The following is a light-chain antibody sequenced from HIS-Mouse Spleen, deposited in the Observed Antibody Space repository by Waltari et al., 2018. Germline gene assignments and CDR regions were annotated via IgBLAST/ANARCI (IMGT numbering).Light chain of an antibody. Sequence: DIVMTQSPDSLAVSLGERATINCKSSPSVLYSSNNKNYLAWYQQKPGQPPKLLIYWASTRESGVPDRFSGSGSGTDFTLTINSLQAEDVAVYYCQQYYSTPPTFGQGTKVEIK. V-gene: IGKV4-1*01. CDR2: WAS. CDR1: PSVLYSSNNKNY. J-gene: IGKJ1*01. CDR3: QQYYSTPPT.